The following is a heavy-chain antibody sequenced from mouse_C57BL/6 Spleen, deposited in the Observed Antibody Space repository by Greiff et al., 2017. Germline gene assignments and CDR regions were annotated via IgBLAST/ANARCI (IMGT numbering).Heavy chain of an antibody. J-gene: IGHJ1*03. CDR1: GFTFTDYY. Sequence: EVQLVESGGGLVQPGGSLSLSCAASGFTFTDYYMSWVRQPPGKALEWLGFIRNKANGYTTEYSASVRGRFTISRDNSQSILYLQMNALRAEDSATYYCARGIYFDVWGTGTTLTVSA. CDR2: IRNKANGYTT. CDR3: ARGIYFDV. V-gene: IGHV7-3*01.